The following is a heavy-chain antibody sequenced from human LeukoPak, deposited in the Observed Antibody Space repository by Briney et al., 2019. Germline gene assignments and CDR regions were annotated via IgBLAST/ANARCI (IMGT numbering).Heavy chain of an antibody. CDR1: GFTFSSYS. Sequence: GGSLRLSCAASGFTFSSYSMNWVRQAPGKGLEWVSAISGSGGSTYYADSVKGRFTISRDNSKNTLYLQMNSLRAEDTAVYYCAKCCGGDLPRRDIWGQGTMVTVSS. CDR3: AKCCGGDLPRRDI. J-gene: IGHJ3*02. V-gene: IGHV3-23*01. CDR2: ISGSGGST. D-gene: IGHD2-21*02.